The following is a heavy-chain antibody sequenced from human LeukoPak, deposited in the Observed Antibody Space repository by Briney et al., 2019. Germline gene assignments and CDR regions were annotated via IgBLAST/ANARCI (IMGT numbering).Heavy chain of an antibody. D-gene: IGHD4-17*01. CDR3: AGTDYGDYRIDY. J-gene: IGHJ4*02. CDR2: ISSSSSYI. V-gene: IGHV3-21*01. Sequence: GGSLRLSCAASGFTFSSYSMNWVRQAPGKGLEWVSSISSSSSYIYYADSVKGRFTISRDNAKNSLYLQMNSLRAEDTAVYYCAGTDYGDYRIDYWGQGTLVTVSS. CDR1: GFTFSSYS.